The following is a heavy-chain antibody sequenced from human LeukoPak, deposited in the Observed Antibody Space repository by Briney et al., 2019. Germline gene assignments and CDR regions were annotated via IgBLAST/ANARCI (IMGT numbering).Heavy chain of an antibody. D-gene: IGHD7-27*01. CDR1: GFTFSTYW. CDR2: ISGDGSGT. Sequence: GGSLRLSCAASGFTFSTYWMHWVRQTPGKGLVWVSRISGDGSGTSYAGSVKGRFTISRDNAKKTLYLQMSSLRAEDTAVYFCARDRWGSWGQGTLVTVSS. J-gene: IGHJ4*02. CDR3: ARDRWGS. V-gene: IGHV3-74*01.